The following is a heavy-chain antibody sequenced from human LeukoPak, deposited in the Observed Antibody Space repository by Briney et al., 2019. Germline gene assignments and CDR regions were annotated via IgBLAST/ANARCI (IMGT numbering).Heavy chain of an antibody. CDR1: GFTFSRYW. V-gene: IGHV3-7*01. CDR2: IRKDGSVI. CDR3: AKEQGYSYGNDNFDY. J-gene: IGHJ4*02. D-gene: IGHD5-18*01. Sequence: GGSLRLSCAASGFTFSRYWMAWVRQAPGKGLEWVANIRKDGSVINYLDSVKGRFTISRDNTKQSLYLQMNGLRDEDTAMYYCAKEQGYSYGNDNFDYWGQGTLVTVSS.